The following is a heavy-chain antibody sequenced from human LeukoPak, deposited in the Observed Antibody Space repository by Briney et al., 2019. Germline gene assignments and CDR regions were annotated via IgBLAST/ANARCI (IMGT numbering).Heavy chain of an antibody. CDR2: IYTSGST. Sequence: SETLSLTCTVSGGSISSYYWSWIRQPAGKGLEWIGRIYTSGSTNYNPSLKSRVTMSVETSKNQFSLKLSSVTAADTAVYSGARDSYSSGYSTIDYWGQGTLVTVSS. CDR3: ARDSYSSGYSTIDY. CDR1: GGSISSYY. V-gene: IGHV4-4*07. D-gene: IGHD3-22*01. J-gene: IGHJ4*02.